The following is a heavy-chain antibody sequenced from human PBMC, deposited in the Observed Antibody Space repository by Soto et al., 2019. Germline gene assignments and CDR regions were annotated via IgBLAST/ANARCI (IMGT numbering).Heavy chain of an antibody. CDR3: ARGIDWGYYDSSGYYYLDY. CDR1: GFTFSSYS. J-gene: IGHJ4*02. V-gene: IGHV3-21*01. CDR2: ISSSSSYI. D-gene: IGHD3-22*01. Sequence: PGGSLRLSCAASGFTFSSYSMNWVRQAPGKGLEWVSSISSSSSYIYYADSVKGRFTISRDNAKNSLYLQMNSLRAEDTAVYYCARGIDWGYYDSSGYYYLDYWGQGTLVTVSS.